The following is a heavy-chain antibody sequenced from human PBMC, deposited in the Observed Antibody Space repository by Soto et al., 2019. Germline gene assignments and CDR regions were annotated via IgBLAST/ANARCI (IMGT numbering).Heavy chain of an antibody. J-gene: IGHJ6*02. CDR3: ARGRGKYNWSYAGMDV. D-gene: IGHD1-7*01. CDR1: GFTFSSYA. Sequence: PGGSLRLSCAASGFTFSSYAMSWVRQAPGKGLEWVSAISGSGGSTYYADSVKGRFTISRDNSKNTLYLQMNSLRAEDTAVYYCARGRGKYNWSYAGMDVGGQGITVTVSS. V-gene: IGHV3-23*01. CDR2: ISGSGGST.